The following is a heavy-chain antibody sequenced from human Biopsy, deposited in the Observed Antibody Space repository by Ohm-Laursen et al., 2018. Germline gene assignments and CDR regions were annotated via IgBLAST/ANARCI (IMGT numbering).Heavy chain of an antibody. CDR3: ARLGSGDYFPTFFDF. J-gene: IGHJ4*02. CDR2: IFYSANT. CDR1: GVSINGGRYY. D-gene: IGHD5-12*01. V-gene: IGHV4-31*11. Sequence: TLSLTCAVSGVSINGGRYYWNWIRQHPGKGLEWIGNIFYSANTYYNPSLKSRVTISVDTSKNQFSLKLSSVTAADTAVYYCARLGSGDYFPTFFDFWGQGALVTVSS.